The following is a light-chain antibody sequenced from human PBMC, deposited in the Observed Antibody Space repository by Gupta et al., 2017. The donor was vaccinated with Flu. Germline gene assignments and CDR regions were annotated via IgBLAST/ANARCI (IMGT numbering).Light chain of an antibody. J-gene: IGKJ1*01. CDR2: GAS. CDR3: QQYDNWPPET. Sequence: EIILTQSPANLSVSPGERATLSCRASQSVSNNLAWYQHRPGRAPRPVIYGASTRAPGIPARFSGSGSGTEFTLTISSLQSEDVAVYYCQQYDNWPPETFGQGTTVEIK. CDR1: QSVSNN. V-gene: IGKV3-15*01.